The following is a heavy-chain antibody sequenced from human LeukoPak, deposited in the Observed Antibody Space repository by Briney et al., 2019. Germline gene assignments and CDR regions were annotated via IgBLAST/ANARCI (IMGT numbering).Heavy chain of an antibody. J-gene: IGHJ4*02. CDR2: ISAYNGNT. V-gene: IGHV1-18*04. CDR3: ARAEYCSSTSCYSGGRLYSSSAGDY. Sequence: ASVKVSCKASGYTFTSYGISWVRQAPGQGPEWMGWISAYNGNTNYAQKFQGRVSMTTDTSTNTAYMELRSLRSDDTAVFYCARAEYCSSTSCYSGGRLYSSSAGDYWGQGTQVTVSS. D-gene: IGHD2-2*01. CDR1: GYTFTSYG.